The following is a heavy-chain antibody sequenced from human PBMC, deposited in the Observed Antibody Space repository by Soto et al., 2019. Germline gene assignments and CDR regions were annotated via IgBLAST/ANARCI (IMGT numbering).Heavy chain of an antibody. CDR2: ISGSGGST. J-gene: IGHJ4*02. CDR1: GFTFSNYA. CDR3: AKVWFGEPAAYFDY. D-gene: IGHD3-10*01. V-gene: IGHV3-23*01. Sequence: PGGSLRLSCAASGFTFSNYAMSWVRQAPGKGLEWVSAISGSGGSTYYADSVKGRFTISRDNSKNTLYLQMNSLRAEDTAVYYCAKVWFGEPAAYFDYWGQGTLVTVSS.